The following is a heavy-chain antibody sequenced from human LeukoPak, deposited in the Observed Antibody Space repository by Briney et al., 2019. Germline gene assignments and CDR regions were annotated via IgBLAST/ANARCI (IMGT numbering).Heavy chain of an antibody. CDR3: ARDKDGWGIHDF. CDR2: ISYDGSQK. D-gene: IGHD3-16*01. V-gene: IGHV3-30*03. CDR1: GFSFSDYG. J-gene: IGHJ4*02. Sequence: GGSLRLSCAASGFSFSDYGLHWVRHAPGKGLEWVALISYDGSQKNFADSVKGRFTTSRDNSKFTMYLEMNSLRAEDTAVYFCARDKDGWGIHDFWGQGTLVTVSS.